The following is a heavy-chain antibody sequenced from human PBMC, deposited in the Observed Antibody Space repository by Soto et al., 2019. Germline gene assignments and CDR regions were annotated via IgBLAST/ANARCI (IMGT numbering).Heavy chain of an antibody. J-gene: IGHJ4*02. V-gene: IGHV3-74*01. CDR3: VRGDGDYYDGNGYLGRH. D-gene: IGHD3-22*01. CDR1: GFTFSNYW. Sequence: EVQLVESGGGFVQPGGSLRLSCAVSGFTFSNYWMHWVRKAPGKGLVWVSRLKSDGSGTISAESVKGRLTISRDHAKNTLYLQINSLRAEDTAVYYCVRGDGDYYDGNGYLGRHWGQGTLVTVSA. CDR2: LKSDGSGT.